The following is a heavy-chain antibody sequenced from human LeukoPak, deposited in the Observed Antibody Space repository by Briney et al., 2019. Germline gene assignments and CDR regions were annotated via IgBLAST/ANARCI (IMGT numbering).Heavy chain of an antibody. D-gene: IGHD3-22*01. V-gene: IGHV3-21*01. CDR2: ISSSSSYI. CDR1: GFTFSSYS. J-gene: IGHJ4*02. Sequence: GGSLRLSCAASGFTFSSYSINWVRQAPGKGLEWVSSISSSSSYIYYSDSVEGRFTISRDNAKTSLYLQMNSLRAEDTAVYYCARDRSSGYLLDYWGQGTPVTVSS. CDR3: ARDRSSGYLLDY.